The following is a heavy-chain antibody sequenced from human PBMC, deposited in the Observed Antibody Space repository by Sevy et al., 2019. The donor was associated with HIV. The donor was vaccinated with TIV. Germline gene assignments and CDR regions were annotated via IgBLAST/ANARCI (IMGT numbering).Heavy chain of an antibody. CDR3: ARDQEFCSNNTCYSGLDH. CDR1: GYRFTDYY. J-gene: IGHJ4*01. Sequence: ASVKVSCETSGYRFTDYYIHWVRQAPGQGLEWMGWINPNSDVTKSAKKFQDRVIMTKDTSISTVYMELRGLTFDDSAVYYCARDQEFCSNNTCYSGLDHWGHGSLVTDSS. D-gene: IGHD1-26*01. CDR2: INPNSDVT. V-gene: IGHV1-2*02.